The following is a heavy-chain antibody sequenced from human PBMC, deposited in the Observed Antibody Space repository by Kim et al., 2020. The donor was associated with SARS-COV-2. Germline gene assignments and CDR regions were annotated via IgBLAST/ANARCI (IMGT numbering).Heavy chain of an antibody. CDR3: ARGAYYYDSSGYYFDY. J-gene: IGHJ4*02. CDR2: IYYSGST. V-gene: IGHV4-31*03. CDR1: GGSISSGGYY. Sequence: SETLSLTCTVSGGSISSGGYYWSWIRQHPGKGLEWIGYIYYSGSTYYNPSLKSRVTISVDTSKNQFSLKLSSVTAADTAVYYCARGAYYYDSSGYYFDYWGQGTLVTVSS. D-gene: IGHD3-22*01.